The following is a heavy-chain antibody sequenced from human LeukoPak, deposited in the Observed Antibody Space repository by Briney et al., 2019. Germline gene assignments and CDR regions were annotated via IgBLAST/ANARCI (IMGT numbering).Heavy chain of an antibody. CDR2: IYHSGST. CDR3: ARGAAEYCSGGSCYGSSGDWFDP. J-gene: IGHJ5*02. Sequence: SETLSLTCAVYGGSFSGYYWGWIRQPPGKGLEWIGSIYHSGSTYYNPSLKSRVTISVDTSKNQFSLKLSSVTAADTAVYYCARGAAEYCSGGSCYGSSGDWFDPWGQGTLVTVSS. V-gene: IGHV4-38-2*01. D-gene: IGHD2-15*01. CDR1: GGSFSGYY.